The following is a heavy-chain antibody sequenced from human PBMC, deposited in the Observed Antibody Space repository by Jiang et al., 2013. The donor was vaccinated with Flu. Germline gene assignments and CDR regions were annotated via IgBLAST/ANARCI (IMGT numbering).Heavy chain of an antibody. D-gene: IGHD3-22*01. J-gene: IGHJ6*02. CDR3: ARQPDYYDGNYYYYGMDV. CDR2: IYYSGST. CDR1: GGSISSSSYY. V-gene: IGHV4-39*01. Sequence: SCSGLVKPSETLSLTCTVSGGSISSSSYYWGWIRQPPGKGLEWIGSIYYSGSTYYNPSLKSRVTISVDTSKNQFSLKLSSVTAADTAVYYCARQPDYYDGNYYYYGMDVWGQGTTVTVSS.